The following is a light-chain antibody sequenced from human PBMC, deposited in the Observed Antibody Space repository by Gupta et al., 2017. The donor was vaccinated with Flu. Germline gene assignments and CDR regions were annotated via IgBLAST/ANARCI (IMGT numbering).Light chain of an antibody. CDR3: QSADYIGTGVV. V-gene: IGLV3-25*01. J-gene: IGLJ2*01. Sequence: YVHWYQQSPGTAPQLMIYKDGQRASGVPGRFSGSIYETSDTVTINSFQVEAEAEYYCQSADYIGTGVVFGGGTKLTVL. CDR2: KDG. CDR1: Y.